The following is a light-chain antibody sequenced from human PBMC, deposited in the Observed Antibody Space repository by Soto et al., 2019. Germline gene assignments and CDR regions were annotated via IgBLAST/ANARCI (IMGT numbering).Light chain of an antibody. Sequence: EIVLTQSPATLSVSPGERVTLSCRASQSVSLSLAWYQQKPGRAPRLLIYDASKRASGFPARFSGSGSGTDFTLTISSLEPEDFAVYYCQERTGWPPWTFGQGTKVDIK. J-gene: IGKJ1*01. V-gene: IGKV3-11*01. CDR3: QERTGWPPWT. CDR2: DAS. CDR1: QSVSLS.